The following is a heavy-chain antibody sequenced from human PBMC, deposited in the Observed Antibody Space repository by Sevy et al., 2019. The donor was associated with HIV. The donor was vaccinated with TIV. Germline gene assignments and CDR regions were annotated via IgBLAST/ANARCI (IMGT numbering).Heavy chain of an antibody. Sequence: GESLKISCKGSGYIFKNYWIGWVRQVPGKGLEWMGIFYPGNSDVRYSPSFQGHVTISADKSISAASLQWRSLKASDTAMYFCARGLYYYDSSGYSDAFDIWGQGTMVTVSS. CDR1: GYIFKNYW. CDR2: FYPGNSDV. V-gene: IGHV5-51*01. J-gene: IGHJ3*02. D-gene: IGHD3-22*01. CDR3: ARGLYYYDSSGYSDAFDI.